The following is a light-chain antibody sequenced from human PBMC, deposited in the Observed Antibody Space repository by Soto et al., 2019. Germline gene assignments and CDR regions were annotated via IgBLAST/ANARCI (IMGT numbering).Light chain of an antibody. Sequence: QSALTQPASVSGSPGQSITISCTGTSNDIGSYNYVSWYQQHPGKAPQLMIYDVSDRPSGVSNRFSGSKSGNTATLTISGLQAEDEADYYCSSYTSRSAVIFGGGPKLTV. CDR3: SSYTSRSAVI. V-gene: IGLV2-14*03. J-gene: IGLJ2*01. CDR2: DVS. CDR1: SNDIGSYNY.